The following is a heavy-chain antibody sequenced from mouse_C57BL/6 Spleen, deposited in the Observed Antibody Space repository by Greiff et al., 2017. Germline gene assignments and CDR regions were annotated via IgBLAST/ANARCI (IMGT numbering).Heavy chain of an antibody. CDR2: INPNNGGT. CDR3: ARRGQDSYEDDGYCGV. D-gene: IGHD2-4*01. CDR1: GYTFTDYN. V-gene: IGHV1-22*01. J-gene: IGHJ1*03. Sequence: VQLQQSGPELVKPGASVKMSCKASGYTFTDYNMHWVKQSHGKSLEWIGYINPNNGGTSYNQKFKGKATLTVNKSSSTAYMELSSLTSEDSAVYYCARRGQDSYEDDGYCGVWGTGTTVTVSS.